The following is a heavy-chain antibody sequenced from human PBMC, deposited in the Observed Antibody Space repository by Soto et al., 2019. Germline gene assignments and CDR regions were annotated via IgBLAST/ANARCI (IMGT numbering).Heavy chain of an antibody. CDR3: AKGDSSWVSWFDP. CDR1: GYTFTAQY. Sequence: ASVKVSCKASGYTFTAQYLHWVRKAPGEGLEWMGWINPTTGATRYAQKFQGRVTMTRDTSMSTAYLEVRSLRPDDAAVYYCAKGDSSWVSWFDPWGQGTLVTVSS. CDR2: INPTTGAT. D-gene: IGHD6-19*01. V-gene: IGHV1-2*02. J-gene: IGHJ5*02.